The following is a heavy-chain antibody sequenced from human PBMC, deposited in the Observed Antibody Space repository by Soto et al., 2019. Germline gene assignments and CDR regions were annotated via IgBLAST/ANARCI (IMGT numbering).Heavy chain of an antibody. CDR1: GFTFSSYS. Sequence: EVHLVGSGGGLVQPGGSLRLSCAASGFTFSSYSLNWVRQAPGKGLEWVSYITSSGTTVYYADSVRGRFTISRDNAKXXXXXXXXXXXXXXXXXXXXXXXXXXXXXXFDFWGQGTLVTVSS. V-gene: IGHV3-48*01. J-gene: IGHJ4*02. CDR3: XXXXXXXXXXFDF. CDR2: ITSSGTTV.